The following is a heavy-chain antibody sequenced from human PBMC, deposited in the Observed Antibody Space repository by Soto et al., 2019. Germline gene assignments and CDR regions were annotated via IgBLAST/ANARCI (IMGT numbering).Heavy chain of an antibody. CDR2: ISWDGGST. J-gene: IGHJ6*02. V-gene: IGHV3-43*01. CDR3: EKDMDPHLEPYYYYGMDV. CDR1: GFTFDDYT. Sequence: PGGSLRLSCAASGFTFDDYTMHWVRQAPGKGLEWVSLISWDGGSTYYADSVKGRFTISRDNSKNSLYLQMNSLRTEDTALYYCEKDMDPHLEPYYYYGMDVWGQGTTVTVPS. D-gene: IGHD1-1*01.